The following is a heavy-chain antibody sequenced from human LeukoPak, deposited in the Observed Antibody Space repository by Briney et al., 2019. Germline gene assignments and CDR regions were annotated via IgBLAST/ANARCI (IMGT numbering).Heavy chain of an antibody. CDR2: IHYSGST. J-gene: IGHJ4*02. CDR1: GGSTSSYY. CDR3: AREGGSYYPHYYFDN. V-gene: IGHV4-59*01. D-gene: IGHD1-26*01. Sequence: SETLSLTCTISGGSTSSYYWNWIRQPPGKGLEWIGYIHYSGSTNYNPSLKSRVTISVDTSKNQFSLKLTSVTAADTAVYYCAREGGSYYPHYYFDNWGQGTLVTVSS.